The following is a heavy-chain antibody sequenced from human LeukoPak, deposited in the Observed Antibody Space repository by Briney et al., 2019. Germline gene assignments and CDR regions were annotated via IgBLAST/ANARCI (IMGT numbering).Heavy chain of an antibody. Sequence: GGSLRLSCAASGFAFSNYALSWVRQAPGKGLQWVSAITGSGENAYYADSVKGRFIISRDNSKNTLYLQMNSLRAEDTAVYYCALPKGGYSYGSPWFDPWGQGTLVTVSS. CDR3: ALPKGGYSYGSPWFDP. CDR2: ITGSGENA. V-gene: IGHV3-23*01. J-gene: IGHJ5*02. CDR1: GFAFSNYA. D-gene: IGHD5-18*01.